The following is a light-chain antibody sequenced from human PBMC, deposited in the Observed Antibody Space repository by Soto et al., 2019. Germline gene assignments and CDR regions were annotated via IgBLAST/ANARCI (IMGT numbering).Light chain of an antibody. CDR2: GAS. CDR3: QQYTGWPLT. CDR1: QSVYNK. V-gene: IGKV3-15*01. Sequence: ETMMTQSPATLSVSPGETATLSCRASQSVYNKLAWYQQKPGQAPRLLIYGASTRATGIPARFSGSGSGTEFSLTISSLQSEDFAVYYCQQYTGWPLTFGGGTKVEIK. J-gene: IGKJ4*01.